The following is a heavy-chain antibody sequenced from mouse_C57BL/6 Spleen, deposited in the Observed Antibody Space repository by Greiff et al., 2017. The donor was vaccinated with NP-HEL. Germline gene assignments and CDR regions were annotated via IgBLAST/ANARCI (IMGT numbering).Heavy chain of an antibody. CDR1: GYTFTDYE. CDR3: TKSQLRLRLAY. D-gene: IGHD3-2*02. CDR2: IDPETGGT. V-gene: IGHV1-15*01. Sequence: VQLQQSGAELVRPGASVTLSCKASGYTFTDYEMHWVKQTPVHGLEWIGAIDPETGGTAYNQKFKGKAILTADKSSSTAYMELRSLTSEDSAVYYCTKSQLRLRLAYWGQGTLVTVSA. J-gene: IGHJ3*01.